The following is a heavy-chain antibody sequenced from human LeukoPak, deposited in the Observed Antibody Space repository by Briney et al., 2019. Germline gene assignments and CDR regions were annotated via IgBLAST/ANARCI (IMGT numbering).Heavy chain of an antibody. CDR3: ARGRIRWLDAFDI. J-gene: IGHJ3*02. CDR2: IYYSGST. D-gene: IGHD4-23*01. Sequence: SETLSLTCTVSGGSISSSSYYWGWIRQPPGKGLEWIGYIYYSGSTNYNPSLKSRVTISVDTSKNQFSLKLGSVTAADTAVYYCARGRIRWLDAFDIWGQGTMVTVSS. CDR1: GGSISSSSYY. V-gene: IGHV4-61*05.